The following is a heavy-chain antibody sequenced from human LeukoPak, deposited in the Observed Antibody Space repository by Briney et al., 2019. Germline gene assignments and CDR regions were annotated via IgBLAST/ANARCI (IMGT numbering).Heavy chain of an antibody. Sequence: GASVKVSCKASGYTFTSYGISWVRQAPGQGLEWMGWISAYNGNTNYAQKLQGRVTITADKSTSTAYMGLSSLRSEDTAVYYCARVLESIAAAGAWYYWGQGTLVTVSS. CDR3: ARVLESIAAAGAWYY. CDR1: GYTFTSYG. D-gene: IGHD6-13*01. CDR2: ISAYNGNT. J-gene: IGHJ4*02. V-gene: IGHV1-18*01.